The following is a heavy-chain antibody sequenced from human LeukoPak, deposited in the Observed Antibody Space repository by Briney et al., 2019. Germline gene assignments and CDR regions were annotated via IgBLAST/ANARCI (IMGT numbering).Heavy chain of an antibody. CDR1: GFTFSSYA. CDR2: ISGSGGST. J-gene: IGHJ4*02. CDR3: AKTNKKYCGGDCYIDY. D-gene: IGHD2-21*02. V-gene: IGHV3-23*01. Sequence: GGSLRLSCAASGFTFSSYAMSWVRQAPGKGLEWVSAISGSGGSTYYADSVKGRFTISRDNSKNTLYLQMNSLRAEDTAVYYCAKTNKKYCGGDCYIDYSGQGTLVTVSS.